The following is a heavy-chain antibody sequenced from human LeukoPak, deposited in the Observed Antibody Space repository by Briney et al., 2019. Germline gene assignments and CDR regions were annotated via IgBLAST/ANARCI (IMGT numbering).Heavy chain of an antibody. J-gene: IGHJ4*02. V-gene: IGHV3-11*04. Sequence: KPGGSLRLSCSASGFPFSDYYMSWNCQSPGKGLEWVSYLSASGSDIYYADSVKGRFTISRDNAKNSLYLQMNSLRAEDTAVYYCARDPYGSGSYPPPLYWGQGTLVTVSS. CDR2: LSASGSDI. CDR3: ARDPYGSGSYPPPLY. D-gene: IGHD3-10*01. CDR1: GFPFSDYY.